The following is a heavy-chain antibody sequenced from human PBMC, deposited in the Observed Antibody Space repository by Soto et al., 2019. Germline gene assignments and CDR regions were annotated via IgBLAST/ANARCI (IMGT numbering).Heavy chain of an antibody. V-gene: IGHV7-4-1*01. J-gene: IGHJ6*02. D-gene: IGHD4-17*01. CDR3: ARHTASSSDGMDV. CDR2: INTNTGNP. Sequence: GPPVKVSCKASGYTLTSYAMNWVRQAPGQGLEWMGWINTNTGNPTYAQGFTGRFVFSLDTSVSTAYLQICSLKAEDTAVYYCARHTASSSDGMDVWGQGTTVTVSS. CDR1: GYTLTSYA.